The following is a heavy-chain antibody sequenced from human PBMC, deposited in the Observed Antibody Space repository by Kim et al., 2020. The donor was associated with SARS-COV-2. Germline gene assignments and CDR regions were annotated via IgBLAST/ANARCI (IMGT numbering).Heavy chain of an antibody. Sequence: VASVEGRFTISRDNAKNTLYLYMTILRADDTAVYYCARGRATVTSTDVFDHWGQGTLVTVSS. CDR3: ARGRATVTSTDVFDH. V-gene: IGHV3-7*04. D-gene: IGHD4-17*01. J-gene: IGHJ4*02.